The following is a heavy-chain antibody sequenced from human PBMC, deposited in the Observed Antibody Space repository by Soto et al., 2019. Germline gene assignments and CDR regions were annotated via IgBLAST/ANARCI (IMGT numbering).Heavy chain of an antibody. Sequence: GESLKISCKGSGYSLTSYWIGWGRQMPGKGLEWMGIIYPGDSDTRYSPSFQGQVTISADKSISTAYLQWSSLKASDTAMYYCAREYSSSSVSAFDIWGQGTMVTVSS. J-gene: IGHJ3*02. CDR1: GYSLTSYW. CDR2: IYPGDSDT. D-gene: IGHD6-6*01. V-gene: IGHV5-51*01. CDR3: AREYSSSSVSAFDI.